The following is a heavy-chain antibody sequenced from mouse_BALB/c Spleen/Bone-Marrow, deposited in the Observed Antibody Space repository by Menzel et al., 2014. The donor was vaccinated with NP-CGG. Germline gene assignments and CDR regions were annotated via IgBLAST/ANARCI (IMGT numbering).Heavy chain of an antibody. CDR1: GFDFRTYW. D-gene: IGHD1-1*01. CDR2: INPDSKTK. Sequence: EVKLMESGGGLVQPGGFLKLSCAASGFDFRTYWMSWVRQAPGKGLEWIGEINPDSKTKNYAPSLKDKFITSRDNAKNTLYLQMSKVRSEDTALYYCARMGYYGWLAYWGQGTLVTVSA. V-gene: IGHV4-1*02. J-gene: IGHJ3*01. CDR3: ARMGYYGWLAY.